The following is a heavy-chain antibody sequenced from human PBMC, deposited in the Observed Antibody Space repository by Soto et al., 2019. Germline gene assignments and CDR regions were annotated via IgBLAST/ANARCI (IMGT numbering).Heavy chain of an antibody. CDR3: ARSSFTAVDY. CDR1: GYTFTSHT. CDR2: INVNNDNT. V-gene: IGHV1-3*01. Sequence: QVQLVQSGTEVKKPGASVKISCKASGYTFTSHTIHWVRQAPGQRLEWMAWINVNNDNTKYSHKFQGRVTLTIDTSASTVYMNLSRLRYEDTAVYYCARSSFTAVDYWGQGTLVSVSS. D-gene: IGHD3-10*01. J-gene: IGHJ4*02.